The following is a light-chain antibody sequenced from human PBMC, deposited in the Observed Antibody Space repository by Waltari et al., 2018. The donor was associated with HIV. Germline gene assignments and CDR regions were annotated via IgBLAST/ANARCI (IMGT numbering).Light chain of an antibody. CDR3: SSYTSSSTLYV. CDR1: SSDVGGYNY. V-gene: IGLV2-14*03. J-gene: IGLJ1*01. CDR2: DVS. Sequence: QSALTQPASVSGSPGQSITIPCTGPSSDVGGYNYVPWYQQHPGKAPKLMIYDVSNRPSGVSNGFSGSQSGNTASLTISGLQAEDEPDYYCSSYTSSSTLYVFGTGTKVTVL.